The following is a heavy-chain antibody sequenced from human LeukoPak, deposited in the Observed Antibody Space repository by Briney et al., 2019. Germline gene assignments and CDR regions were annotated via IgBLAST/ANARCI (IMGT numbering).Heavy chain of an antibody. CDR1: GYTFTSYG. V-gene: IGHV1-18*01. CDR3: ARDICSSTSCYLVFDY. Sequence: GASVKVSCKASGYTFTSYGISWVRQAPGQGLEWMGWISAYNGNTNYAQKLQGRVTMTTGTSTSTAYMELRSLRSDDTAVYYCARDICSSTSCYLVFDYWGQGTLVTVSS. D-gene: IGHD2-2*01. J-gene: IGHJ4*02. CDR2: ISAYNGNT.